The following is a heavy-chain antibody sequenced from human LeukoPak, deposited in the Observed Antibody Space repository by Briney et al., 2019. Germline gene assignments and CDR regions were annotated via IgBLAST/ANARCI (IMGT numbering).Heavy chain of an antibody. CDR3: ARNRMDY. J-gene: IGHJ4*02. V-gene: IGHV1-2*02. Sequence: ASVKVSCKASGYTFTGYYLHWVRQAPGQGLEWMGWISPNRGGTKYAQKFQGRVTMTRDTSISTAYMEVSRLRSDDTAVYYCARNRMDYWGQGTLVAVSS. CDR2: ISPNRGGT. CDR1: GYTFTGYY.